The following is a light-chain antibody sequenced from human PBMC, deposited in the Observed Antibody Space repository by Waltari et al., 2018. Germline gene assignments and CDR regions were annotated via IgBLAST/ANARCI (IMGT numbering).Light chain of an antibody. Sequence: ETVVTQSPGTLSVSPGERATLSCRTSPSSGSSLAWYQQKPGQSPRLLSYHASTRATGIPARFSGSGSETEFTLTISSLQSEDSAVYYCQQYNNWPPGTFGQGTRVEV. J-gene: IGKJ1*01. CDR3: QQYNNWPPGT. V-gene: IGKV3D-15*01. CDR2: HAS. CDR1: PSSGSS.